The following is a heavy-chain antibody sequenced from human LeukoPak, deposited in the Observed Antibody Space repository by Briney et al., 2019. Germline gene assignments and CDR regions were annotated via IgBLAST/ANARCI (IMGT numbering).Heavy chain of an antibody. CDR3: AKTSPARSLGCSYGYY. D-gene: IGHD5-18*01. CDR2: ISGSGGST. V-gene: IGHV3-23*01. Sequence: GGSLRLSYAASGFTFSSYAMSWVRQAPGKGLEWVSAISGSGGSTYYADSVKGRFTISRDNSKNTLYLQMNSLRAEDTAVYYCAKTSPARSLGCSYGYYWGQGTLVTVSS. CDR1: GFTFSSYA. J-gene: IGHJ4*02.